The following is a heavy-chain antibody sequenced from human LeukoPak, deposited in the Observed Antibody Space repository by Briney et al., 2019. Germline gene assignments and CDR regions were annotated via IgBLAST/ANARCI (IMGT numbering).Heavy chain of an antibody. Sequence: SETLSLTCTVSGDSISSHYWSWFRQPPGKGLEWIGYIYHSGSTYYNPSLKSRVTISVDRSKNQFSLKLSSVTAADTAVYYCARRGSSSWNWGQGTLVTVSS. CDR2: IYHSGST. CDR3: ARRGSSSWN. J-gene: IGHJ4*02. V-gene: IGHV4-59*11. D-gene: IGHD6-13*01. CDR1: GDSISSHY.